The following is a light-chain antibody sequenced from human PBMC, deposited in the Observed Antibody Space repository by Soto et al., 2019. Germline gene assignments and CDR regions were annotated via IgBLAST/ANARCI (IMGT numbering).Light chain of an antibody. CDR3: QHYGGMWT. J-gene: IGKJ1*01. CDR2: DAL. CDR1: QSITNR. Sequence: DIQMTQSPSTLSASVGDRVASTCRASQSITNRLAWYQLKPGKAPKVLIYDALNLESGVPSRFSGSGYGTEFTLTIRSLQPDDFATYGCQHYGGMWTFGQGTKVDIK. V-gene: IGKV1-5*01.